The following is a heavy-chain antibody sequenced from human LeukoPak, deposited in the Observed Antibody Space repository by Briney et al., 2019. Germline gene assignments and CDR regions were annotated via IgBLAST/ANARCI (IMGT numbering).Heavy chain of an antibody. J-gene: IGHJ3*02. Sequence: PSETLSLTCAVYGGSFSGYYWSWIRQPPGKGLEWIGEINHSGSTNYNPSLKSRVTISVDTSKNQFSLKLSSVTAADTAVYYCARAVYYYDSSGYYRPLYDAFDIWGQGTMVTVSS. CDR3: ARAVYYYDSSGYYRPLYDAFDI. CDR2: INHSGST. D-gene: IGHD3-22*01. V-gene: IGHV4-34*01. CDR1: GGSFSGYY.